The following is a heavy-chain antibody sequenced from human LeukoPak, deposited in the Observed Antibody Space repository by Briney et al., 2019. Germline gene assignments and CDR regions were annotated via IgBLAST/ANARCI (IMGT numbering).Heavy chain of an antibody. Sequence: GGSLRLSCAASGFTFSSYAMSWVRQAPGKGLEWVSAISGTGGSTYYADSVKGRFTISRDNSKNTLYLQMSSLRAEDTAVYYCVKDFRGIPIDYWGQGTLVTVSS. CDR2: ISGTGGST. V-gene: IGHV3-23*01. CDR3: VKDFRGIPIDY. D-gene: IGHD3-10*01. J-gene: IGHJ4*02. CDR1: GFTFSSYA.